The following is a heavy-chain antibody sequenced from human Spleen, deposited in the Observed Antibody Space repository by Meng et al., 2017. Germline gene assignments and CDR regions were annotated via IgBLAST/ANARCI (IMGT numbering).Heavy chain of an antibody. CDR1: GGSISSYY. D-gene: IGHD4-17*01. CDR3: ARTGLGYGDYDVPDRYFFDY. Sequence: SETLSLTCTVSGGSISSYYWIWIRQPPGKGLEWIGDIYYSGSTNYNPSLKSRVTISVHTSKNQFSLKLNSVRAEDTAVYFCARTGLGYGDYDVPDRYFFDYWGQGAQVTVSS. V-gene: IGHV4-59*01. J-gene: IGHJ4*02. CDR2: IYYSGST.